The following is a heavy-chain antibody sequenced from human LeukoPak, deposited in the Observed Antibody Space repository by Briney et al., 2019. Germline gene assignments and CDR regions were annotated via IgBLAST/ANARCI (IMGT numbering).Heavy chain of an antibody. CDR2: IRYDGSNK. CDR3: AKDGGSSWSDAFDI. J-gene: IGHJ3*02. CDR1: GFTFSSYG. D-gene: IGHD6-13*01. Sequence: GGSLRLSCAASGFTFSSYGMHWVRQAPGKGLEWVAFIRYDGSNKYYADSVKGRFTISRDNSKNTLYLQMNSLRAEDTAVYYCAKDGGSSWSDAFDIWGQGTMVTVSS. V-gene: IGHV3-30*02.